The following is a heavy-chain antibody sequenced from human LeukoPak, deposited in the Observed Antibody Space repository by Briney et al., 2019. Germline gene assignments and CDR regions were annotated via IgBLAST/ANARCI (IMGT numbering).Heavy chain of an antibody. CDR2: ISGNGGVI. Sequence: PGGSLRLSCVASGFTFSNYAMTWVRQAPGKGLEWLSYISGNGGVIQYADSVKGRFTISRDNAKNLLYLQMDSLRVEDTAIYYCARDPRTVRIWGQGTLVTVSS. D-gene: IGHD1-1*01. CDR1: GFTFSNYA. V-gene: IGHV3-48*04. CDR3: ARDPRTVRI. J-gene: IGHJ4*02.